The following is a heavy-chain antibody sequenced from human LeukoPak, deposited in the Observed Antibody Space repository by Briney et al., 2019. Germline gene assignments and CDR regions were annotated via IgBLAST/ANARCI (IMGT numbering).Heavy chain of an antibody. CDR1: GFTFSSYG. D-gene: IGHD3-22*01. Sequence: GRSLRLSCAASGFTFSSYGMHWVRQAPGKGLEWVAVISYDGSNKYYADSVKGRFTISRDNSKNTLYLQMNSLRAEDTAVYYCAKAYSSGYRAGAFDIWGQGTMVTVSS. J-gene: IGHJ3*02. CDR2: ISYDGSNK. V-gene: IGHV3-30*18. CDR3: AKAYSSGYRAGAFDI.